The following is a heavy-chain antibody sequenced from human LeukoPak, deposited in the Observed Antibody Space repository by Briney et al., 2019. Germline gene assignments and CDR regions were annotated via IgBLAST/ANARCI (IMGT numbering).Heavy chain of an antibody. CDR1: GGSFSGFF. Sequence: SETLSLTCAVYGGSFSGFFWSWIRQPPGKGLEWIGEINHSGSTNYNPSLKSRVTISVDTSKNQFSLNLSSVTAADTAVYYCARGLPLQLTRGFYYYYMDVWGKGTTVTVSS. D-gene: IGHD5-18*01. CDR2: INHSGST. J-gene: IGHJ6*03. V-gene: IGHV4-34*01. CDR3: ARGLPLQLTRGFYYYYMDV.